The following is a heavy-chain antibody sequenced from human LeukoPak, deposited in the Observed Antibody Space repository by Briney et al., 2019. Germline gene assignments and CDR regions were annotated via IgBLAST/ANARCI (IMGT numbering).Heavy chain of an antibody. CDR2: ISYDGSSK. CDR3: AREGIAVAGSPLSDFDY. CDR1: GFTFSSYT. V-gene: IGHV3-30*04. J-gene: IGHJ4*02. Sequence: GGSLRLSCAASGFTFSSYTMHWVRQAPGKGLEWVALISYDGSSKSYADSVKGRFTISRDNSKNTLYLQMNSLRAEDTAVYFCAREGIAVAGSPLSDFDYWGQGTLVTVSS. D-gene: IGHD6-19*01.